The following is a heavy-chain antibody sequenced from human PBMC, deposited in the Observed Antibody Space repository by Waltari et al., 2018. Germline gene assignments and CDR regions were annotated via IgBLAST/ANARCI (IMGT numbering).Heavy chain of an antibody. CDR1: GFTLSDHY. D-gene: IGHD1-26*01. Sequence: EVHLVESGGGLVQPGGSLRLSCAASGFTLSDHYMDWVRQAPGKGLEWVGRTKNKRNGYTTEYAASVRGRFTISRDETENSVYLQMNSLKTEDTAVYFCGRWTSGSPDVWGQGTLVTVSS. J-gene: IGHJ4*02. V-gene: IGHV3-72*01. CDR3: GRWTSGSPDV. CDR2: TKNKRNGYTT.